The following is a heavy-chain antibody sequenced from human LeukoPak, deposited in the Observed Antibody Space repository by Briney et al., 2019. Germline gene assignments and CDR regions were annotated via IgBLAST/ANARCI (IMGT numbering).Heavy chain of an antibody. D-gene: IGHD6-19*01. V-gene: IGHV4-4*07. J-gene: IGHJ4*02. CDR3: ARTSRGWYFDY. CDR2: IYTSGST. Sequence: PSETLSLTCTVSGGSISSYYWSWIRQPAGKGLEWIGRIYTSGSTNYNPSLKSRVTMSVDTSKNQFSLQLNSVTPEDTAVYYCARTSRGWYFDYWGQGTLVTVSS. CDR1: GGSISSYY.